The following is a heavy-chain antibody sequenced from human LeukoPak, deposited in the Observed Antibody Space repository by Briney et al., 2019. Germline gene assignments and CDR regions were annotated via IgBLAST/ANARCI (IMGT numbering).Heavy chain of an antibody. CDR3: ARDGRMIPMSDAFDI. CDR1: GYTFTSYA. Sequence: ASVKVSCKASGYTFTSYAMHWVRQAPGQRLEWMGWINAGNGNTKYSQKFQGRVTITRDTSASTAYMELSSLRSEDTAVYYCARDGRMIPMSDAFDIWGQGTMVTVSS. CDR2: INAGNGNT. D-gene: IGHD3-22*01. J-gene: IGHJ3*02. V-gene: IGHV1-3*01.